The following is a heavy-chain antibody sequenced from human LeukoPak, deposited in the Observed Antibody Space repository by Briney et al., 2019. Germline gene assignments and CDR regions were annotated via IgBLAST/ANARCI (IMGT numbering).Heavy chain of an antibody. Sequence: ASVKVSCKASGYTFTSYDINWVRQATGQGLEWMGWMNPNSGNTGYAQKFQGRVTMTRNTSISTAYMELSSLRSEDTAIYYCARVAVAGTKWFDPWGQGTLVTVSS. V-gene: IGHV1-8*01. CDR1: GYTFTSYD. J-gene: IGHJ5*02. CDR2: MNPNSGNT. D-gene: IGHD6-19*01. CDR3: ARVAVAGTKWFDP.